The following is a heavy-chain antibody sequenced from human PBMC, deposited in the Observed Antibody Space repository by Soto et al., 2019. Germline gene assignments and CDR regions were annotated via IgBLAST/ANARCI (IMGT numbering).Heavy chain of an antibody. CDR1: GFTFSSYG. CDR3: AKDDCSGGSCYPMM. D-gene: IGHD2-15*01. CDR2: ISYDGSNK. Sequence: QVQLVESGGGVVQPGRSLRLSCAASGFTFSSYGMHWVRQAPGKGLEWVAVISYDGSNKYYADSVKGRFTISRDNSKNTLYLQMNSLGAEDTAVYYCAKDDCSGGSCYPMMWGQGTLVTVSS. V-gene: IGHV3-30*18. J-gene: IGHJ4*02.